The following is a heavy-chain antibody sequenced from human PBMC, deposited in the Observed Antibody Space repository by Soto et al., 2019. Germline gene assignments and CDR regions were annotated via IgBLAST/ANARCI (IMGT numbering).Heavy chain of an antibody. V-gene: IGHV3-7*01. CDR2: IKQDGSEK. CDR3: ASVVGVISGESNDY. J-gene: IGHJ4*02. CDR1: GFTFSSNW. Sequence: VGSLRLACAASGFTFSSNWMSWVRQAPGKGLEWVSNIKQDGSEKYYVDSVKGRFTISRDNAKNSLYLQMNSLRAEDTAVYYCASVVGVISGESNDYWGQGTMVIVSS. D-gene: IGHD3-22*01.